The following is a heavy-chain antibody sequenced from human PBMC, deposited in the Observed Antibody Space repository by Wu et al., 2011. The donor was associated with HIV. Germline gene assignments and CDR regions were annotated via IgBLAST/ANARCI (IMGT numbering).Heavy chain of an antibody. CDR3: AADRGSSGWYFDL. CDR1: GFTFTSSA. CDR2: IVVDSGKT. D-gene: IGHD6-6*01. V-gene: IGHV1-58*02. J-gene: IGHJ2*01. Sequence: QLVQSGPEVKKPGTSVKFSCKASGFTFTSSAMQWVRQARGQRLEWIGWIVVDSGKTNYAQKFQERVTITTDMSTSTAYMELSSLRSEDTAVYYCAADRGSSGWYFDLWGPGTLVTVSS.